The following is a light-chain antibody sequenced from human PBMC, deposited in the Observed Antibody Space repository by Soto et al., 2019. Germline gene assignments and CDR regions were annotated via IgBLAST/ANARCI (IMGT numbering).Light chain of an antibody. Sequence: QSVLTQPASVSGSPGQSITISCTVTSSDVSAYNYVSWFQKHPGKAPKIMIYDVSNRPSGVSNRFSGSKSGNTASLNIFWLQAEEEADYYCCSYTTSSTYVFGIGTRSPS. CDR3: CSYTTSSTYV. J-gene: IGLJ1*01. CDR1: SSDVSAYNY. CDR2: DVS. V-gene: IGLV2-14*01.